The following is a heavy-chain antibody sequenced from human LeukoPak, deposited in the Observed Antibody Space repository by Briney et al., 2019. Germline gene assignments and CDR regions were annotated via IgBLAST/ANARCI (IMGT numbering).Heavy chain of an antibody. V-gene: IGHV4-39*01. J-gene: IGHJ6*03. Sequence: SETLSLTCTVSGGSISSSSYYWGWIRPPPGKGLEWIGCIYYSGSTYYNPSLKSRVTISVDTSKNQFSLKLSSVTAADTAVYYCATGDYGYYYYYMDVWGKGTTVTVSS. CDR2: IYYSGST. CDR3: ATGDYGYYYYYMDV. D-gene: IGHD4-17*01. CDR1: GGSISSSSYY.